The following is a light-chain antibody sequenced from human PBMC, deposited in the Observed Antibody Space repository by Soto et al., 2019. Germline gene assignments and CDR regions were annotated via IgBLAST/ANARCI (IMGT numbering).Light chain of an antibody. V-gene: IGLV2-8*01. Sequence: QSALTQPPSASGSAGQSVTISCTGTSTDVGGYNYVSWYQQHPGKAPKLMIYEVNKRPSGVPDRFSGSKSGNKASLTVSGLHAEDEADYYCSSYAGNHMHYVFGTGTKLTVL. CDR2: EVN. J-gene: IGLJ1*01. CDR3: SSYAGNHMHYV. CDR1: STDVGGYNY.